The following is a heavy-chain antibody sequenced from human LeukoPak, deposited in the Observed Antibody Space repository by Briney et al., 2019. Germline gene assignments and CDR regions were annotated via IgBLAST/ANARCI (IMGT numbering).Heavy chain of an antibody. V-gene: IGHV4-59*01. CDR3: ARVYCSSTSCYGDY. D-gene: IGHD2-2*01. CDR1: GGSISSYY. J-gene: IGHJ4*02. Sequence: PSETLSLTCTVSGGSISSYYWSWIRQPPGKGLEWSGYIYYSGSTNYNPSLKSRVTISVDTSKNQFSLKLSSVTAADTAVYYCARVYCSSTSCYGDYWGQGTLVTVSS. CDR2: IYYSGST.